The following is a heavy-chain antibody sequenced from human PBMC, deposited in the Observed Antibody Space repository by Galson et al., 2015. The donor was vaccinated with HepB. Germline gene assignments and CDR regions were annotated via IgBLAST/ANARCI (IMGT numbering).Heavy chain of an antibody. CDR1: GYSFISYW. CDR2: IYPGDYDT. Sequence: QSGAEVKKPGESLKISFDASGYSFISYWIAWVRQMPGKGLEWMGTIYPGDYDTRYSPSFQGQVTISVDKSINTAYLQWTNLKASDTAMYYCARRGRGYCSGGSCYFGDWGQEPWSPSPQ. CDR3: ARRGRGYCSGGSCYFGD. D-gene: IGHD2-15*01. V-gene: IGHV5-51*03. J-gene: IGHJ4*01.